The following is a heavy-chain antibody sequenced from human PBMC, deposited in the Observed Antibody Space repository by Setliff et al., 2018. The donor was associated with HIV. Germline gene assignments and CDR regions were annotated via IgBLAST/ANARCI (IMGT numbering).Heavy chain of an antibody. J-gene: IGHJ4*02. Sequence: SETLSLTCKVSGDSVNSYNSYWSWIRQHPGKGLEWIGYIYCSGSSYYNPSVRSRVIMSLDTSENHFSLKLSSVTAADTAVYYCVRNSFDYVEEEWGQGTQVTVSS. CDR1: GDSVNSYNSY. CDR3: VRNSFDYVEEE. CDR2: IYCSGSS. V-gene: IGHV4-31*03. D-gene: IGHD3-9*01.